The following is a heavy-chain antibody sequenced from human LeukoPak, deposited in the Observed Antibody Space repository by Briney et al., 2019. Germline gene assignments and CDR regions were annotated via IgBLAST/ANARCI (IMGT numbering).Heavy chain of an antibody. J-gene: IGHJ6*03. CDR2: IYTSGST. CDR3: ARDLNMVPGSSPSYMDV. D-gene: IGHD2-2*01. CDR1: GGSISSGRYY. V-gene: IGHV4-61*02. Sequence: PSETLSLTCTVSGGSISSGRYYWSWIRQPAGKGLEWIGRIYTSGSTNFNPSLKSRVTMSVDTSKNQFSLKLSSVTAADTAVYYCARDLNMVPGSSPSYMDVWGKGTTVTVSS.